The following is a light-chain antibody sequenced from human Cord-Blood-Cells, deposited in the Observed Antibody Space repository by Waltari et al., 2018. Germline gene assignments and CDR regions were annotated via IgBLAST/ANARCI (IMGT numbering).Light chain of an antibody. Sequence: QSALTQPPSASGSPGQSVTISCTGTSSDVGGYNYVSWYQQHPDKAPNLMIYEVSKRPSGVPDRFSGSKSGNTASLTVSGLQAEDEADYYCSSYAGSNNVVFGGGTKLTVL. CDR1: SSDVGGYNY. CDR2: EVS. V-gene: IGLV2-8*01. J-gene: IGLJ2*01. CDR3: SSYAGSNNVV.